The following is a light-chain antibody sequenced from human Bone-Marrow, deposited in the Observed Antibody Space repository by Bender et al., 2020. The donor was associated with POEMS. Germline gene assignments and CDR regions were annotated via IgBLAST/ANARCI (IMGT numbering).Light chain of an antibody. CDR2: EVN. V-gene: IGLV2-8*01. CDR1: SSDVGGYDY. J-gene: IGLJ2*01. Sequence: QSALTQPPSASGSPGQSVTISCTGTSSDVGGYDYVSWYQQHPGKAPKLIIFEVNKRPSGVPDRFCGSKSGNTASLTVSGLQADDEADYYCSSYAGSNNVVFGGGTKVTVL. CDR3: SSYAGSNNVV.